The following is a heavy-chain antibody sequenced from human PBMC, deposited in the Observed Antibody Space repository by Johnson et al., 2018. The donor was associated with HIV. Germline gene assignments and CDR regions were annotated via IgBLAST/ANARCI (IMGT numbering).Heavy chain of an antibody. CDR3: ASGLGIVGATRSAFDI. CDR1: GFTFSGSA. CDR2: ISYDGSNK. Sequence: QVQLVESGGGLVQPGGSLKLSCAASGFTFSGSAMHWVRQASGKGLEWVAVISYDGSNKYYADSVKGRFTISRDNSKNTLYLQMNSLRAEDTAVYYCASGLGIVGATRSAFDIWGQGTMVTVSS. V-gene: IGHV3-30-3*01. D-gene: IGHD1-26*01. J-gene: IGHJ3*02.